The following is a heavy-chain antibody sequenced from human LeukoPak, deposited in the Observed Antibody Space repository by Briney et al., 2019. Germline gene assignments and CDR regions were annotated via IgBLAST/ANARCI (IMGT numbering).Heavy chain of an antibody. V-gene: IGHV4-39*07. CDR2: IYYSGST. Sequence: SETLSLTCTVSGGSISSGSYYWSWIRQPAGKGLEWIGSIYYSGSTYYNPSLKSRVTISVDTSKNQFSLKLSSVTAADTAVYYCARYHSGYDDYWGQGTLVTVSS. CDR1: GGSISSGSYY. J-gene: IGHJ4*02. D-gene: IGHD5-12*01. CDR3: ARYHSGYDDY.